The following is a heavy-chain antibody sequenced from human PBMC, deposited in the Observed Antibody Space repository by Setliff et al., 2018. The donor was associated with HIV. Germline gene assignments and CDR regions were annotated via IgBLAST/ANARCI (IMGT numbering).Heavy chain of an antibody. CDR1: GGSISNSRYY. J-gene: IGHJ5*02. CDR3: TSRVYYYDSSGYLREEGFDP. Sequence: SETLSLTCTVSGGSISNSRYYWSWIRQPPGKGLEWIGSIYYSGSTYYNPSLKSRVTISVDTSKNQFSLKLSSVTAADAAVYYCTSRVYYYDSSGYLREEGFDPWGQGTLVTVSS. CDR2: IYYSGST. V-gene: IGHV4-39*01. D-gene: IGHD3-22*01.